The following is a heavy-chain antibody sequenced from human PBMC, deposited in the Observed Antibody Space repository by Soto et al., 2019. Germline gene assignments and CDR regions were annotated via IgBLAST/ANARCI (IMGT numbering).Heavy chain of an antibody. J-gene: IGHJ4*02. CDR1: GGSFSGYY. D-gene: IGHD6-19*01. Sequence: SETLSLTCAVYGGSFSGYYWSWIRQPPGKGLEWIGEINHSGSTNYNPSLKSRVTISVDTSKNQFSLKLSSVTAADTAVYYCARAYSSGSVSDYWGQGTLVTVS. V-gene: IGHV4-34*01. CDR2: INHSGST. CDR3: ARAYSSGSVSDY.